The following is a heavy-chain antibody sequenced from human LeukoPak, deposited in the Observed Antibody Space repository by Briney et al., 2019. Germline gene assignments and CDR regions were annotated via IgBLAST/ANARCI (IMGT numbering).Heavy chain of an antibody. D-gene: IGHD4-23*01. J-gene: IGHJ5*02. Sequence: SVKVSCKASGGTFSSYAISWVRQAPGQGLEWMGGIIPIFGTANYAQKFQGRVTITTDEPTSTAYMELSSLRSEDTAVYYCARDPGGKVWGNWFDPWGQGTLVTVSS. CDR1: GGTFSSYA. V-gene: IGHV1-69*05. CDR2: IIPIFGTA. CDR3: ARDPGGKVWGNWFDP.